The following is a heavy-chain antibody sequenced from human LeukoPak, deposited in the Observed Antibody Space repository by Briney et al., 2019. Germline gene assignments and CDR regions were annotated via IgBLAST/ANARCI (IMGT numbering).Heavy chain of an antibody. D-gene: IGHD3-10*01. V-gene: IGHV1-2*02. CDR2: INPNSGGT. CDR1: GYTFTGYY. CDR3: ARRYGSGSLDY. Sequence: ASVKVSCTASGYTFTGYYMHWVRQAPGQGLEWMGWINPNSGGTNYAQKFQGRVTMTRDTSISTAYMELSRPRSDDTAVYYCARRYGSGSLDYWGQGTLVTVSS. J-gene: IGHJ4*02.